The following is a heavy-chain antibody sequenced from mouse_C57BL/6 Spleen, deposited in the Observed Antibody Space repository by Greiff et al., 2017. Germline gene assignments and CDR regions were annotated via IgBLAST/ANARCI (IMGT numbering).Heavy chain of an antibody. D-gene: IGHD1-1*01. V-gene: IGHV5-17*01. J-gene: IGHJ4*01. Sequence: DVMLVESGGGLVKPGGSLKLSCAASGFTFSDYGMHWVRQAPEKGLEWVAYISSGSSTIYYADTVKGRFTISRDNAKNTLFLQMTSLRSEDTAMYYCARRSSLYYYAMDYWGQGTSVTVSS. CDR3: ARRSSLYYYAMDY. CDR2: ISSGSSTI. CDR1: GFTFSDYG.